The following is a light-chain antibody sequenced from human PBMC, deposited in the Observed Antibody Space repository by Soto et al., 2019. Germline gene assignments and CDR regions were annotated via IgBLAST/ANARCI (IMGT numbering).Light chain of an antibody. V-gene: IGKV1-5*01. CDR3: QQYHRYST. Sequence: DIQMTQSPSTLSASVGDRVTITCRASQSINAWLAWYQQKPGKAPKLLIYDVSTLDSGVPSRFSGSASGTEFTLTISSLESDDFATYYCQQYHRYSTFGQGTRVDFK. J-gene: IGKJ1*01. CDR2: DVS. CDR1: QSINAW.